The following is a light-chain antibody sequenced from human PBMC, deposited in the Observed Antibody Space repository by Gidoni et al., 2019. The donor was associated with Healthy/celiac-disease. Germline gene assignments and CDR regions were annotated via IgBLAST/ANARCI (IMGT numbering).Light chain of an antibody. Sequence: SYELTQPPSVSVSPGQTASITCSGDKLGDKSACWYQQKPGQFPVLVIYQDSKRPSGITERFSGSNSGNPATLTISGTPAMDEADYYCQAWDSSTVVFGGGTKLTVL. J-gene: IGLJ2*01. CDR1: KLGDKS. CDR2: QDS. V-gene: IGLV3-1*01. CDR3: QAWDSSTVV.